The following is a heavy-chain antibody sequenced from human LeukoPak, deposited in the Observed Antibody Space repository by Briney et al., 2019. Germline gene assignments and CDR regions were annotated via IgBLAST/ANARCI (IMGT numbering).Heavy chain of an antibody. V-gene: IGHV5-51*01. Sequence: GESLKISCKGSGYSFTNYWIGWVRQMPGKGLEWMGFISPGDSDTRYSPSFQGQVTISADKSISTAYLQWSSLKASDTAMYYCARQPHSGSYLPNYYYYMDVWGKGTTVTVSS. J-gene: IGHJ6*03. CDR3: ARQPHSGSYLPNYYYYMDV. D-gene: IGHD3-10*01. CDR1: GYSFTNYW. CDR2: ISPGDSDT.